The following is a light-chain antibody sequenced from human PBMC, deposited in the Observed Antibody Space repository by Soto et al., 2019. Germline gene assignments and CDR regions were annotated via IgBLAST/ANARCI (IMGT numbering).Light chain of an antibody. J-gene: IGLJ3*02. CDR3: CSYAGNSLWV. V-gene: IGLV2-11*01. Sequence: QSALTQPRSVSGSPGQSVTISCNGSSSDVGGSEFVSWYQRHPVKAPKLVIYDVTKRPSGVPDRFSGSKSGNTASLTISGLQAEDEADYYCCSYAGNSLWVFGGGTKLTVL. CDR2: DVT. CDR1: SSDVGGSEF.